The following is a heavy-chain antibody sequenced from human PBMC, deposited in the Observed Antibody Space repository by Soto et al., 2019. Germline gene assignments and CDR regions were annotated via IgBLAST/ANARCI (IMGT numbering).Heavy chain of an antibody. Sequence: ASVKVSCKASGYTFTRSGISWVRQAPGQGLEWMGWISTYNGDTNYAQTFQGGVTVTTDTSTSTAYMELRSLRSDDTAVYYCAREAAAGTLDYWGQGTLVTVSS. V-gene: IGHV1-18*01. CDR3: AREAAAGTLDY. J-gene: IGHJ4*02. D-gene: IGHD6-13*01. CDR2: ISTYNGDT. CDR1: GYTFTRSG.